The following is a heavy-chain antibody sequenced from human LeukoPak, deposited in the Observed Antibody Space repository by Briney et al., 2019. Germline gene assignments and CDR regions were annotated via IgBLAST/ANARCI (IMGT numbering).Heavy chain of an antibody. Sequence: SETLSLTCTVSGGSISSYYWSWIRQPPGKGLEWIGYIYYSGSTNYNPSLKSRVTISVDTSKNQFSLKLSSVTAADTAVYYCARFASSWFYLDYWGQGTLVTVSS. D-gene: IGHD6-13*01. J-gene: IGHJ4*02. CDR2: IYYSGST. CDR1: GGSISSYY. V-gene: IGHV4-59*01. CDR3: ARFASSWFYLDY.